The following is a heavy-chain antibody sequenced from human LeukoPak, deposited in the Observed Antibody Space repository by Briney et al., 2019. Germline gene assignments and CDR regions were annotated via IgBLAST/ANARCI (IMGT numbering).Heavy chain of an antibody. V-gene: IGHV4-34*01. J-gene: IGHJ4*02. D-gene: IGHD6-19*01. CDR2: INHSGST. CDR3: ARGPKEQWLVLYDY. CDR1: GGSFSGYY. Sequence: SETLSLTCAVYGGSFSGYYWSWIRQPPGKGLAWIGEINHSGSTNYNPSLKSRVTISVDTSKNQFSLKLSSVTAADTAVYYCARGPKEQWLVLYDYWGQRTLVTVSS.